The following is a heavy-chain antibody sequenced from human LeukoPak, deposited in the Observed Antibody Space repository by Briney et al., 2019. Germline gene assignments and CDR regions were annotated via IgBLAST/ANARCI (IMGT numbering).Heavy chain of an antibody. CDR3: ARDRVTGFDY. CDR1: GFTFSSYS. V-gene: IGHV3-21*01. Sequence: PGGSLRLSCAASGFTFSSYSMNWVRQAPGKELEWVSSISSSSSYIYYADSVKGRFTISRDNAKNSLYLQMNSLRAEDTAVYYCARDRVTGFDYWGQGTLVTVSS. CDR2: ISSSSSYI. D-gene: IGHD7-27*01. J-gene: IGHJ4*02.